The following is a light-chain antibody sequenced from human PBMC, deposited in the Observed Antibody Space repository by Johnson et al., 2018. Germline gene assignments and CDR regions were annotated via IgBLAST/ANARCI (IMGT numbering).Light chain of an antibody. V-gene: IGLV1-51*02. CDR3: GTWDSSLSAGNV. J-gene: IGLJ1*01. CDR2: ENN. Sequence: QSVLTQPLSVSAAPGQKVTISCSGSSSNIGNNYVSWYQQLPGTAPKLLIYENNKRPSGIPDRFSGSKSGTSATLGITGLQTGDEADYYCGTWDSSLSAGNVFATGTNVTVL. CDR1: SSNIGNNY.